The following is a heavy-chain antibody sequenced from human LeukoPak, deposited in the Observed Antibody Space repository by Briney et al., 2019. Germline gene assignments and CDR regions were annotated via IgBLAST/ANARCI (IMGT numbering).Heavy chain of an antibody. CDR3: AREGSGWYSGVYYFDY. CDR1: GYTFTSYY. CDR2: INPSGGST. D-gene: IGHD6-19*01. V-gene: IGHV1-46*01. J-gene: IGHJ4*02. Sequence: ASVKVSCKASGYTFTSYYMHWARQAPGQGLEWMGIINPSGGSTSYAQKFQGRVTMTRDTSTSTVYMELSSLRSEDTAVYYCAREGSGWYSGVYYFDYWGQGTLVTVSS.